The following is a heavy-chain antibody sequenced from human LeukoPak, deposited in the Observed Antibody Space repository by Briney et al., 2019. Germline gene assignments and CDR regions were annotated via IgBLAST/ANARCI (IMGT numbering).Heavy chain of an antibody. Sequence: GGSLRLSCAASGFTLSNYEMNWVRQAPGKGREWVSYISSCGTTIYYADSVKGRFPISRDHAKNSLYLQMNSLRAEDTDVYYCARVAGGVRGELYYWGQGTLVTVSS. J-gene: IGHJ4*02. CDR3: ARVAGGVRGELYY. V-gene: IGHV3-48*03. D-gene: IGHD3-10*01. CDR2: ISSCGTTI. CDR1: GFTLSNYE.